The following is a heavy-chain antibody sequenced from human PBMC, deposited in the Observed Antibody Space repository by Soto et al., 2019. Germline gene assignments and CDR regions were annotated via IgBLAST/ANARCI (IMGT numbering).Heavy chain of an antibody. CDR3: ARDATAYSSSPVNWFDP. D-gene: IGHD6-6*01. J-gene: IGHJ5*02. V-gene: IGHV3-21*01. Sequence: PGGSLRLSCAASGFTFSSYSMNWVRQAPGKGLEWVSSISSSSSYIYYADSVKGRFTISRDNAKNSLYLQMNSLRAEDTAVYYCARDATAYSSSPVNWFDPWGQGTLVTVSS. CDR2: ISSSSSYI. CDR1: GFTFSSYS.